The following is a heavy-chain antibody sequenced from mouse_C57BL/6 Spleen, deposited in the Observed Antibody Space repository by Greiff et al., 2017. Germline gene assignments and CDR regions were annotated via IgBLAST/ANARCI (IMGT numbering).Heavy chain of an antibody. Sequence: VQLQQSGAELVRPGASVTLSCKASGYTFTDYEMHWVKQTPVQGLEWIGAIDPETGGTAYNQKFKGKAILTADKSSSTAYMELRSLTSEDSAVYYCTRRDGSSIYYAMDYWGQGTSVTVSS. J-gene: IGHJ4*01. V-gene: IGHV1-15*01. CDR1: GYTFTDYE. CDR2: IDPETGGT. CDR3: TRRDGSSIYYAMDY. D-gene: IGHD1-1*01.